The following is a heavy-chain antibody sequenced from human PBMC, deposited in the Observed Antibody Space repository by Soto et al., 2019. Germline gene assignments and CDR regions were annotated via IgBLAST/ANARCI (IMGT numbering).Heavy chain of an antibody. D-gene: IGHD5-18*01. CDR1: GGSFSGYY. CDR2: IYHSGST. V-gene: IGHV4-34*01. Sequence: SETLSLTCAVYGGSFSGYYWSWIRQPPGKGLEWIGSIYHSGSTYYNPSLKSRVTISVDTSKNQFSLKLSSVTAADTAVYYCARDPGSYGPPGFDYWGQGTLVTVSS. CDR3: ARDPGSYGPPGFDY. J-gene: IGHJ4*02.